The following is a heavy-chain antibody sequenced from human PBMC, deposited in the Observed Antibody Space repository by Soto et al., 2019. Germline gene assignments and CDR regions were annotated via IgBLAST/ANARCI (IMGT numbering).Heavy chain of an antibody. V-gene: IGHV3-30*03. CDR3: ESGGIQAHFDY. Sequence: VVSLILSCAASGFTFSSYFIHWFRQAPGKGLEWVAVISYDGSNKYYSYSVKCLFNISIYNSKNTLYLQMNSLRAEDTAVYYCESGGIQAHFDYWGKGTMVTVSS. D-gene: IGHD3-10*01. CDR2: ISYDGSNK. CDR1: GFTFSSYF. J-gene: IGHJ4*02.